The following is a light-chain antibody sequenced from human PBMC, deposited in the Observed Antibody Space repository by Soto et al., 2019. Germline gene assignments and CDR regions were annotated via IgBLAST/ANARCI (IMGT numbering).Light chain of an antibody. Sequence: EIVLTQSPGTLSLSPGERATLSCRASQSVSSSYLAWYQQKPGQAPRLLIYGASSRATGIPDRFSGRGSVTDFTLTISRLEPEDFAVYYCQQYGSSPLTFGGGTKVEIK. J-gene: IGKJ4*01. CDR2: GAS. V-gene: IGKV3-20*01. CDR1: QSVSSSY. CDR3: QQYGSSPLT.